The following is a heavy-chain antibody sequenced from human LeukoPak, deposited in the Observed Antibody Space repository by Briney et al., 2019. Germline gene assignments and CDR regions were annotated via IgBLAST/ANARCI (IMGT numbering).Heavy chain of an antibody. Sequence: PSETLSLTCTVSGGSISSSSYYWGWIRQPPGKGLEWIGSIYYSGSTYYNPSLKSRVTISVDTSKNQFSLKLSSVTAADTAVYYCARDNGIAARPKWFDPWGQGTLVTVSS. CDR1: GGSISSSSYY. V-gene: IGHV4-39*07. CDR3: ARDNGIAARPKWFDP. CDR2: IYYSGST. D-gene: IGHD6-6*01. J-gene: IGHJ5*02.